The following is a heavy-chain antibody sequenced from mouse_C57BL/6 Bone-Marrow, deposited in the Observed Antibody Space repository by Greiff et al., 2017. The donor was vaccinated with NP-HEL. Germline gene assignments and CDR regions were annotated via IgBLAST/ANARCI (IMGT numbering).Heavy chain of an antibody. CDR3: ARNDQEELTGTVGYFDY. D-gene: IGHD4-1*01. CDR2: FYPGSGSI. Sequence: VQLQQSGAELVKPGASVKLSCKASGYTFTEYTIHWVKQRSGQGLEWIGWFYPGSGSIKYNEKFKDKATLTADKSSSTVYMELSRLTSEDSAVYFCARNDQEELTGTVGYFDYWGQGTTLTVSS. V-gene: IGHV1-62-2*01. CDR1: GYTFTEYT. J-gene: IGHJ2*01.